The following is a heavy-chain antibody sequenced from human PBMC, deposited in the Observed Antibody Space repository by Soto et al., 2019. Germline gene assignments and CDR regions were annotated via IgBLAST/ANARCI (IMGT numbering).Heavy chain of an antibody. CDR3: ARERGRYCSGESCYPFGP. D-gene: IGHD2-15*01. CDR2: INDSGST. CDR1: GGAFRGYY. Sequence: QVQLQQGGAGLLKPSETLSLTCAVYGGAFRGYYWSWIRQPPGKGLEWLGEINDSGSTNYNPSPKSRITISLDTSKKEISLRLSSVTAADTAVYYCARERGRYCSGESCYPFGPWGQGALVTVSS. J-gene: IGHJ5*02. V-gene: IGHV4-34*01.